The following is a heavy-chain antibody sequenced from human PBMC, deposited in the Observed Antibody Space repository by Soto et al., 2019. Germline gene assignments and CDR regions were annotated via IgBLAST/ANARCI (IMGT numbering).Heavy chain of an antibody. V-gene: IGHV4-30-4*01. D-gene: IGHD2-15*01. Sequence: PSETLSLTCTVSGGSISSGDYYWSWIRQPPGKGLEWIGYIYYSGSTYYNPSLKSRVTISVDTSKNQFSLKLSSVTAADTAVYYCARVGGNDAFDIWGQGTMVTVSS. CDR1: GGSISSGDYY. CDR3: ARVGGNDAFDI. J-gene: IGHJ3*02. CDR2: IYYSGST.